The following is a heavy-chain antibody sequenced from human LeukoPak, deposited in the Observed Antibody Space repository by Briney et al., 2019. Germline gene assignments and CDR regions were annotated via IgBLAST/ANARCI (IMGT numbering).Heavy chain of an antibody. CDR2: ISYDGSNK. V-gene: IGHV3-30*18. CDR3: ANERQQLATPGDD. J-gene: IGHJ4*02. D-gene: IGHD6-13*01. CDR1: GFTFSSYG. Sequence: QPGRSLRLSCAASGFTFSSYGMHWVRQAPGKGLEWVAVISYDGSNKYYADSVKGRFTISRDNSKNTLYLQMNSLRAEDTAVYYCANERQQLATPGDDWGQGTLVTVSS.